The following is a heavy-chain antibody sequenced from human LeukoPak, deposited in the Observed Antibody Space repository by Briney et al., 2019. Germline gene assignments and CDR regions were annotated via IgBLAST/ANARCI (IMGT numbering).Heavy chain of an antibody. V-gene: IGHV3-66*02. Sequence: GGCLRLSCAASGFTVSSNHINWVRQAPGKGLEWVSIVYSNGTAYYADSVKGRFTISTDNSKNTLYLQMNSLRADDTAVYYCARGQWLVFDYWGQGTLVTVSS. D-gene: IGHD6-19*01. J-gene: IGHJ4*02. CDR2: VYSNGTA. CDR3: ARGQWLVFDY. CDR1: GFTVSSNH.